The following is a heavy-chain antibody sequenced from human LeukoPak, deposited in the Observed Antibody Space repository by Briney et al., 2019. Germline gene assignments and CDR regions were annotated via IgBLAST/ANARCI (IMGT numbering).Heavy chain of an antibody. Sequence: SETLSLTRTVSGGSISSYFWSWIRQPAGKGLEWIGRMYTSGSTNCNPSLKSRVIMSVDTSKNQFSLNLSSVTAADTAVYYCAREPSTAAGTGRPFGYWGQGTLVTVSS. CDR3: AREPSTAAGTGRPFGY. D-gene: IGHD6-13*01. CDR1: GGSISSYF. J-gene: IGHJ4*02. V-gene: IGHV4-4*07. CDR2: MYTSGST.